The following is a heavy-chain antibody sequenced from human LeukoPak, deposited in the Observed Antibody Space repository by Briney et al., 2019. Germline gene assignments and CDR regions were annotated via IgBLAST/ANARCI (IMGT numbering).Heavy chain of an antibody. V-gene: IGHV3-72*01. CDR2: TRNKANSYTT. Sequence: GGSLRLSCAASGFTFSDHYMDWVRQAPGEGLEWVGRTRNKANSYTTEYAASVKGRFTISRDDSKNSLYLQMNSLKTEDTAVYYCARGNSSGYYYHYYMDVWGKGTTVTVSS. CDR3: ARGNSSGYYYHYYMDV. CDR1: GFTFSDHY. J-gene: IGHJ6*03. D-gene: IGHD3-22*01.